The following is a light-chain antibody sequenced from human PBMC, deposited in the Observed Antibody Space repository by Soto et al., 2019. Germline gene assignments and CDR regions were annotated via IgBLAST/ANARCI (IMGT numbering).Light chain of an antibody. CDR1: QAIRND. J-gene: IGKJ1*01. V-gene: IGKV1-17*01. CDR3: QQYETYSAT. CDR2: VAS. Sequence: DIQMTQSPSSLSASVGDRVTITCRASQAIRNDVGWYQQKPGKDPKRLIYVASRLESGVPSRFSGSGFGTEFTLTISGLQPEDFATYYCQQYETYSATFGQGTQVDIK.